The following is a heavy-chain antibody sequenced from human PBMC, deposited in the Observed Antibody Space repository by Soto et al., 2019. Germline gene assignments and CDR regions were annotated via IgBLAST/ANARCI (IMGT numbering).Heavy chain of an antibody. CDR3: ARDLRLHN. J-gene: IGHJ4*02. CDR1: GYTFTGYY. Sequence: QVQLVPSGAAVKKPGASVKVSCKASGYTFTGYYMHWVRQAPGQGLEWMGWINPNSGGTTYAQKFQGRVTMTRDTSISTAYMELSRLISDDTAVDYCARDLRLHNWGQGTLVTVSS. CDR2: INPNSGGT. V-gene: IGHV1-2*02. D-gene: IGHD4-17*01.